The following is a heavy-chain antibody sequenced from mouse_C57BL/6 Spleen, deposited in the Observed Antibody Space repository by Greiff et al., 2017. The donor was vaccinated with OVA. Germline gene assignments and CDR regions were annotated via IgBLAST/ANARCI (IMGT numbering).Heavy chain of an antibody. CDR2: IDPEDGET. J-gene: IGHJ2*01. CDR3: TKDCGNPYYFDY. V-gene: IGHV14-2*01. Sequence: VQLQQSGAELVKPGASVKLSCTASGFNINDYYMHWVKQSTEQGLEWIGRIDPEDGETKYAPKFKGKVTITADTSSNTVYLQLTSLTSEDTAVYYCTKDCGNPYYFDYWGQGTTLTVSS. D-gene: IGHD2-1*01. CDR1: GFNINDYY.